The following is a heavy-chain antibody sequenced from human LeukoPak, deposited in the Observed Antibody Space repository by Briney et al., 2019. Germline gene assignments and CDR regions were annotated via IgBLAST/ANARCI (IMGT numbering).Heavy chain of an antibody. J-gene: IGHJ4*02. D-gene: IGHD6-13*01. CDR3: ATGYSSSWCYFDY. CDR2: ISGTGGST. CDR1: GFTFSSYA. Sequence: SGGSLRLPCAASGFTFSSYAMSWARQAPGKGLEWVSTISGTGGSTYYADSVKGRFTISRDNTKNTLYLQMNSLRAEDAAVYYCATGYSSSWCYFDYWGQGTLVTVSS. V-gene: IGHV3-23*01.